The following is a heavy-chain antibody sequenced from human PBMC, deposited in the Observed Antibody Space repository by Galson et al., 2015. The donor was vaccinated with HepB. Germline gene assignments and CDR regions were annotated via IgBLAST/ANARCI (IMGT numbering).Heavy chain of an antibody. J-gene: IGHJ6*02. D-gene: IGHD3-10*01. CDR3: ARDRVKWFGEVGSYYYYSMDD. V-gene: IGHV3-21*01. Sequence: SLRLSCAASGFTFSSYSMNWVRQAPGKGLEWVSSISSSSSYIYYADSVKGRFTISRDNAKNSLYLQMNSLRAEDTAVYYCARDRVKWFGEVGSYYYYSMDDWCQGTTVTVSS. CDR2: ISSSSSYI. CDR1: GFTFSSYS.